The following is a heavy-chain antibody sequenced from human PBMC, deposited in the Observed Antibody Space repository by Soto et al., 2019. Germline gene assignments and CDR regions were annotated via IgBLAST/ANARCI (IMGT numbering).Heavy chain of an antibody. V-gene: IGHV1-69*02. J-gene: IGHJ4*02. CDR2: IIPILGIA. D-gene: IGHD2-15*01. Sequence: ASVKVSCKASGGTFSSYTISWVRQAPGQGLEWMGRIIPILGIANYAQKFQGRVTITADKSTSTAYMELSSLRSEDTAVYYCATAPTHYCSGGSCYMTTDFDYWGQGTLVTVSS. CDR3: ATAPTHYCSGGSCYMTTDFDY. CDR1: GGTFSSYT.